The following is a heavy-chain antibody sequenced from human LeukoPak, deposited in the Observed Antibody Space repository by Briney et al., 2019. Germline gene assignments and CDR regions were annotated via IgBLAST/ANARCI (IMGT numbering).Heavy chain of an antibody. V-gene: IGHV4-34*01. CDR1: GGSFSGYY. Sequence: SETLSLTCAVYGGSFSGYYWSWIRQPPGKGLEWIGEINHSGSTNYNPSLKSRVTISVDTSKNQCSLKLSSVTAADTAVYYCARDYYDSSGYYFRWGFDYWGQGTLVTVSS. CDR3: ARDYYDSSGYYFRWGFDY. CDR2: INHSGST. D-gene: IGHD3-22*01. J-gene: IGHJ4*02.